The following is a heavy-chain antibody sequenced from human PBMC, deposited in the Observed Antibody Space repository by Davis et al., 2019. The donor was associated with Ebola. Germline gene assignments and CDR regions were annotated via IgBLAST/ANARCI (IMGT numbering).Heavy chain of an antibody. D-gene: IGHD3-16*01. CDR2: ISYDGSNK. J-gene: IGHJ6*03. Sequence: GESLKISCAASGFTFSSYAMHWVRQAPGKGLEWVAVISYDGSNKYYADSVKGRFTISRDNSKNTLYLQMNSLRAEDTAVYYCARNYGGREVTYYYMDVWGKGTTVTVSS. CDR3: ARNYGGREVTYYYMDV. V-gene: IGHV3-30-3*01. CDR1: GFTFSSYA.